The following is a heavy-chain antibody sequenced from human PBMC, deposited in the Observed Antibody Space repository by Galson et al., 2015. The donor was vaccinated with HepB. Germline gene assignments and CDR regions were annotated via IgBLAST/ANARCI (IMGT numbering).Heavy chain of an antibody. CDR2: IIPIFGTA. V-gene: IGHV1-69*13. Sequence: SVKVSCKASGGTFSSYAISWVRQAPGQGLEWMGGIIPIFGTANYAQKFQGRVTITADESTSTAYMELSSLRSEDTAVYYCARDRFLAQGRWLLPWFADWGQGTLVTVSS. CDR3: ARDRFLAQGRWLLPWFAD. J-gene: IGHJ4*02. D-gene: IGHD5-24*01. CDR1: GGTFSSYA.